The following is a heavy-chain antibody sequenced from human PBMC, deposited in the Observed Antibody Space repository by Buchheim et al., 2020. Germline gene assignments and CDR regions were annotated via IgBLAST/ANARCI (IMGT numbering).Heavy chain of an antibody. CDR2: IRKKANSYTT. V-gene: IGHV3-72*01. J-gene: IGHJ4*02. CDR3: VRVLVQGPHYYFDS. D-gene: IGHD3-10*01. Sequence: EVQLVESGGSLVQPGGSLRLSCAASGFTFSDHYMDWVRQAPGKGLEWVGRIRKKANSYTTDFAAPVKGRFTISSVYSKNSLYLQMNSLKTEDTSVYYCVRVLVQGPHYYFDSWGRGTL. CDR1: GFTFSDHY.